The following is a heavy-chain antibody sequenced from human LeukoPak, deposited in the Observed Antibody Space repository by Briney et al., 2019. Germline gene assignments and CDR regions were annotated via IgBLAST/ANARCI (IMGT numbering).Heavy chain of an antibody. V-gene: IGHV3-7*01. CDR3: AKDESSGWYGPFDY. CDR2: IKQDGSGK. D-gene: IGHD6-19*01. CDR1: GFIFSTYW. J-gene: IGHJ4*02. Sequence: GSLRLSCAASGFIFSTYWMSWVRQAPGKGLEWVANIKQDGSGKYYVDSVKGRFTISRDNSKNTLYLQMNSLRAEDTAVYYCAKDESSGWYGPFDYWGQGTLVTVSS.